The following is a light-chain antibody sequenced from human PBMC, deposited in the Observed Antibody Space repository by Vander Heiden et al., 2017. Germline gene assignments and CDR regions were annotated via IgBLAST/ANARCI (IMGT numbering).Light chain of an antibody. Sequence: QSALTQPASVSGSPVQSITLSCTGTTSDVGSYNVVSWYQQHPGKAPKLMIYEVSKRPSGVSNRFSGSKSGNTASLTIAGLQAEDEADYYCCSYASSSTWVFGGGTKLTVL. V-gene: IGLV2-23*02. J-gene: IGLJ3*02. CDR2: EVS. CDR1: TSDVGSYNV. CDR3: CSYASSSTWV.